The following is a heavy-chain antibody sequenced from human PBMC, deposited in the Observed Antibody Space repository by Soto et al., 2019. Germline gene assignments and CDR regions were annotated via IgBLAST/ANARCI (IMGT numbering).Heavy chain of an antibody. CDR3: ARVGTGTTIHGSYYYYGMDV. CDR2: IYHSGST. D-gene: IGHD1-7*01. J-gene: IGHJ6*02. CDR1: GGSISSSNW. Sequence: PSETLSLTCAVSGGSISSSNWWSWVRQPPGKGLEWIGEIYHSGSTNYNPSLKSRVTISVDKSKNQFSLKLSSVTAADTAVYYCARVGTGTTIHGSYYYYGMDVWGQGTTVTVSS. V-gene: IGHV4-4*02.